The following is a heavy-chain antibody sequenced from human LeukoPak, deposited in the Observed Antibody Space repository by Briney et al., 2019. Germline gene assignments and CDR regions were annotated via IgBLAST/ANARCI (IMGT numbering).Heavy chain of an antibody. CDR3: AREDIVVVPAAIDYMDV. Sequence: GGSLRLSCAASGFTFSSYSMNWVRQAPGKGLEWVSSISSSSSYIYYADSVKGRFTISRDNAKNSLYLQMNSLRAEDTAVYYCAREDIVVVPAAIDYMDVWGKGTTVTVSS. CDR2: ISSSSSYI. J-gene: IGHJ6*03. CDR1: GFTFSSYS. D-gene: IGHD2-2*02. V-gene: IGHV3-21*01.